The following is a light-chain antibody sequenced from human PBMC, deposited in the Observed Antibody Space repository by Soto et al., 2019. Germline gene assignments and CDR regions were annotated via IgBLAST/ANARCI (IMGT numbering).Light chain of an antibody. J-gene: IGLJ2*01. CDR2: DVS. Sequence: QSALTKPASVSGSPGQSITISCTGTSSDVGGYNYVSWYQQHPGKAPKLLIYDVSNRPSGVSNRFSGSKSGNTASLTISGLQAEDEADYYCSSYTTNSTVVFGGGTKLTVL. CDR1: SSDVGGYNY. CDR3: SSYTTNSTVV. V-gene: IGLV2-14*03.